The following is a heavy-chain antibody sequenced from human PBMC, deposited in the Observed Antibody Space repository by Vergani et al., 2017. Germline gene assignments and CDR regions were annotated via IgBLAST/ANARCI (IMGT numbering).Heavy chain of an antibody. V-gene: IGHV4-59*01. CDR2: IYYSGST. Sequence: QVQLQESGPGLVKPSETLSLTCTVSGGSISSYYWSWIRQPPGEGLEWIGYIYYSGSTNYNPSLKSRVTISVDTSKNQFSLKLSSVTAADTAVYYCARDDSGSWISRGFDIWGQGTMVTVSS. CDR3: ARDDSGSWISRGFDI. CDR1: GGSISSYY. J-gene: IGHJ3*02. D-gene: IGHD1-26*01.